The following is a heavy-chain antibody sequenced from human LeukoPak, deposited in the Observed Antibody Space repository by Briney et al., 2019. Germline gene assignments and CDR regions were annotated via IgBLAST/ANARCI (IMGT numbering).Heavy chain of an antibody. CDR2: INHSGST. CDR1: GGSVSSGSYY. J-gene: IGHJ5*02. V-gene: IGHV4-34*01. D-gene: IGHD5-12*01. CDR3: ARAGGSYSGYDYYWFDP. Sequence: PSETLSLTCAVSGGSVSSGSYYWNWIRQPPEEGLEWIGEINHSGSTNYKPSLKSRVTISVDTSKNQFSLKLSSVTAADTAVYYCARAGGSYSGYDYYWFDPWGQGTLVIVSS.